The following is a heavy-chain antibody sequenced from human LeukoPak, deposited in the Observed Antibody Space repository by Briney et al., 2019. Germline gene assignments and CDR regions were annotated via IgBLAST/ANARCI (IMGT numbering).Heavy chain of an antibody. CDR1: GGSISSYY. D-gene: IGHD6-13*01. J-gene: IGHJ6*03. CDR3: ARTTEAHSWRTRYYDYYMDV. CDR2: IYYRGST. Sequence: PSETLSLTCTVSGGSISSYYWSWIRQPPGKGLEWIGYIYYRGSTNYNPSLKSRVTISVDTSKNQFSLKLSSVTAADTAVYYCARTTEAHSWRTRYYDYYMDVWGKGTTVTVS. V-gene: IGHV4-59*01.